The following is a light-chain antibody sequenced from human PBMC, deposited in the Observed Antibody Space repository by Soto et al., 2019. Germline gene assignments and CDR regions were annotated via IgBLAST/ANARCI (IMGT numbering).Light chain of an antibody. CDR3: AAWDDSLDAAV. Sequence: QAVVTQPPSASGTPGQRVTISCSGSSSNLGTNTVNWYQHLPGTAPKLLIYSDNQRPSGVPDRFSASKSDTSASLAISGLLPAEEDDYYYAAWDDSLDAAVFGGGTKLTVL. V-gene: IGLV1-44*01. J-gene: IGLJ7*01. CDR1: SSNLGTNT. CDR2: SDN.